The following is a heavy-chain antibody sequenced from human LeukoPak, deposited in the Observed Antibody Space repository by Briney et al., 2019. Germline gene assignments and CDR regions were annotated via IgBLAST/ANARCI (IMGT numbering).Heavy chain of an antibody. V-gene: IGHV3-23*01. CDR3: AKDSVITMVRGVIEY. CDR1: GFTFSRYA. CDR2: ISGSGGST. Sequence: GGSLRLSCAASGFTFSRYAMSWVRQAPGKGREGASTISGSGGSTYYADSVKGRFTISRDNSKNTLYLQMNSLRAEDTAVHYCAKDSVITMVRGVIEYWGQGTLVTVSS. D-gene: IGHD3-10*01. J-gene: IGHJ4*02.